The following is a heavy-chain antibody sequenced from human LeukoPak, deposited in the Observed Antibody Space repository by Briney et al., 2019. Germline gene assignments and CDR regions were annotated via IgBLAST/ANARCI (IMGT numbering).Heavy chain of an antibody. CDR1: GFTFSSYS. D-gene: IGHD5-12*01. V-gene: IGHV3-21*01. CDR2: VSSSSSYI. Sequence: GGSLRLSCAASGFTFSSYSMNWVRKAPGKGLKGVYCVSSSSSYIYYADSVKGRFTISRDNAKNSLYLQMNSLRAEDTAVYYCARDREGDGYNFYFYYYYGMDVWGQGTTVTVSS. CDR3: ARDREGDGYNFYFYYYYGMDV. J-gene: IGHJ6*02.